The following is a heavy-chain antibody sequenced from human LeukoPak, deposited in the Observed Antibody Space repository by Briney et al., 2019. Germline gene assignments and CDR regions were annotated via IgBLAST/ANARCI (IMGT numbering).Heavy chain of an antibody. CDR3: ARARAHLKYYYDSSGYYYFDY. J-gene: IGHJ4*02. V-gene: IGHV4-34*01. CDR1: GGSFSGYY. D-gene: IGHD3-22*01. CDR2: INHSGST. Sequence: PSETLSLTCAVYGGSFSGYYWSWIRQPPGKGLEWIGEINHSGSTNYNPSLKSRVTISVDTSKNQFSLKLYSVTAADTAVYYCARARAHLKYYYDSSGYYYFDYWGQGTLVTVSS.